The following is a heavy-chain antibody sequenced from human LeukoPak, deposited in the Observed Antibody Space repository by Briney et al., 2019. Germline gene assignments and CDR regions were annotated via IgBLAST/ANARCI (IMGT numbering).Heavy chain of an antibody. CDR3: ARRSRGGYSGYADY. CDR1: GGTFSSCA. J-gene: IGHJ4*02. D-gene: IGHD5-12*01. Sequence: GASVKVSCKASGGTFSSCAISWVRQAPGQGLEWMGRIIPILGIANYAQKFQGRVTITADKSTSTAYMELSSLRSEDTAVYYCARRSRGGYSGYADYWGQGTLVTVSS. CDR2: IIPILGIA. V-gene: IGHV1-69*04.